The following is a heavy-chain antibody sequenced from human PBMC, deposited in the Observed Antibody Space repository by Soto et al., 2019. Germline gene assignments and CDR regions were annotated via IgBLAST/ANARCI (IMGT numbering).Heavy chain of an antibody. J-gene: IGHJ6*02. CDR3: VRQGIGALHGLVDV. D-gene: IGHD1-26*01. V-gene: IGHV4-59*08. CDR1: GDSIGTYN. Sequence: QVQLQASGPGLVKPSDTLSLTCTVSGDSIGTYNWGWIRQPPGKRLEWIGYIYSNGGTSYNPALKSRVTISADTSTKQFSLRLSSVPAADTAVYYSVRQGIGALHGLVDVWGQGPTVPVSS. CDR2: IYSNGGT.